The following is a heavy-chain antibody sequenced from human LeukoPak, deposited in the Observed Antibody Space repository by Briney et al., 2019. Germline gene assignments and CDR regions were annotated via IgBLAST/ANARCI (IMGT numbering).Heavy chain of an antibody. CDR1: GFTFSNYA. CDR3: AELGITMIGGV. D-gene: IGHD3-10*02. Sequence: GGSLRLSCAASGFTFSNYAMSWVRQAPGKGLEWVSYISSSGSTIYYADSVKGRFTISRDNAKNSLYLQMDSLRAEDTAVYYCAELGITMIGGVWGKGTTVTISS. V-gene: IGHV3-48*03. CDR2: ISSSGSTI. J-gene: IGHJ6*04.